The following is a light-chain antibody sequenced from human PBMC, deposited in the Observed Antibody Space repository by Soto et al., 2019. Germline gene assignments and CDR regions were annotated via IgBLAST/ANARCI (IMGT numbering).Light chain of an antibody. CDR3: QQYNNWPPWT. Sequence: EIVMTQSPDTLSVSPGERATLSCRASQSVSSNLAWYQQKPGQAPRRLIYGASTGATGIPARFSGSGSGTEFTLTISSLQAEDFAVYYCQQYNNWPPWTFGPGTKVDIK. V-gene: IGKV3-15*01. CDR1: QSVSSN. J-gene: IGKJ3*01. CDR2: GAS.